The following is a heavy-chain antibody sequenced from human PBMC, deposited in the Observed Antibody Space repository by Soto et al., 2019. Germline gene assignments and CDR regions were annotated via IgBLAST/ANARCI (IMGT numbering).Heavy chain of an antibody. Sequence: QVQLVESGGGVVQPGRSLRLSCAASGFTFSSYGMHLVRQAPGKGLEWVAGIWYDGSNKYYADSVKGRFTISRDNSKNTLYLQMNSLRDEDTAVYYCARGARYYYDSTPPDYWGQGTLVTVSS. J-gene: IGHJ4*02. D-gene: IGHD3-22*01. CDR2: IWYDGSNK. V-gene: IGHV3-33*01. CDR3: ARGARYYYDSTPPDY. CDR1: GFTFSSYG.